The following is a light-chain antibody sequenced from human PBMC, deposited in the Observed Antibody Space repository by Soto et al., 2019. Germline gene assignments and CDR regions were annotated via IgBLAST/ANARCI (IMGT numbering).Light chain of an antibody. CDR3: QQDGSAPQT. CDR2: GAS. V-gene: IGKV3-20*01. CDR1: QSVSSIY. J-gene: IGKJ1*01. Sequence: IVLTQSPGTLSLSPGERATLSCRASQSVSSIYLAWYQQKPGQAPRLLIYGASSRATGIPDRFSGSGSGTDFTLTISRLEPEDFAVYYCQQDGSAPQTFGQVTKVDIK.